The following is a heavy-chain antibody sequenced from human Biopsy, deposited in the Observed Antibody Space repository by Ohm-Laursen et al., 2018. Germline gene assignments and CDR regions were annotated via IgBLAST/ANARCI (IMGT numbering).Heavy chain of an antibody. CDR1: GFTVYNNY. CDR2: ISGSGTTI. D-gene: IGHD3-10*01. CDR3: ARDGAGSYHDY. V-gene: IGHV3-11*01. J-gene: IGHJ4*02. Sequence: SLRLSCTASGFTVYNNYMTWARQAPGKGLEWLSYISGSGTTIFYADSVKGRFTVSRDNAKNSLYLQMNSLTVEDTAVYYCARDGAGSYHDYWGQGTLVTVSS.